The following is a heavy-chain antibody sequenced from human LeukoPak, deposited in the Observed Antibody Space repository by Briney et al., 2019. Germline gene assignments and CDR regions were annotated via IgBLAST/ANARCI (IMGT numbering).Heavy chain of an antibody. CDR3: TRDFCSSTSCYYYYYYMDV. D-gene: IGHD2-2*01. Sequence: PGRSLRLSCTASGSTFGDYAMSWVRQAPGKGLEWVGFIRSKAYGGTTEYAASVKGRFTISRDDSKSIAYLQMNSLKTEDTAVYYCTRDFCSSTSCYYYYYYMDVWGKGTTVSVSS. CDR1: GSTFGDYA. J-gene: IGHJ6*03. V-gene: IGHV3-49*04. CDR2: IRSKAYGGTT.